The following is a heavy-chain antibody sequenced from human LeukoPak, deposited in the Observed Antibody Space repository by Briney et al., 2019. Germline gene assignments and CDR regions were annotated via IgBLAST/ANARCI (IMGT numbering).Heavy chain of an antibody. CDR1: GYTFTSYY. CDR3: ARDGTGTTYDYWYFDL. V-gene: IGHV1-46*01. CDR2: IHPSGGSK. D-gene: IGHD1-1*01. J-gene: IGHJ2*01. Sequence: ASVKVSCKASGYTFTSYYMHWVRQAPGQGLEWMGIIHPSGGSKSYAQKFQGRVTMTRDTSISTAYMELSRLRSDDTAVYYCARDGTGTTYDYWYFDLWGRGTLVTVSS.